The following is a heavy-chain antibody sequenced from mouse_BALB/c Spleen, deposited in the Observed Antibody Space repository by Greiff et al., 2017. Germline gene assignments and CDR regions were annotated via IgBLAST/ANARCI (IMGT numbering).Heavy chain of an antibody. J-gene: IGHJ1*01. CDR1: GFTFSSYA. CDR2: ISSGGSYT. CDR3: ARRTTATHWYFDV. Sequence: EVQLQESGGGLVKPGGSLKLSCAASGFTFSSYAMSWVRQTPEKRLEWVATISSGGSYTYYPDSVKGRFTISRDNAKNTLYLQMSSLRSEDTAMYYCARRTTATHWYFDVWGAGTTVTVSS. V-gene: IGHV5-9-3*01. D-gene: IGHD1-2*01.